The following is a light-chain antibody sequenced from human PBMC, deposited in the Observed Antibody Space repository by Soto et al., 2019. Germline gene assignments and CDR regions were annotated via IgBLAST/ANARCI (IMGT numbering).Light chain of an antibody. CDR1: SSDVGGYNF. J-gene: IGLJ3*02. V-gene: IGLV2-14*01. CDR3: SSYTSTSTVL. Sequence: QSVLAQPASVSGSPGQSITISCTGTSSDVGGYNFVSWYQQYPGKAPKLMIYEVSDRPSGVSNRFSASKSGSTASLTISGLQAEDEAYYYCSSYTSTSTVLFGGGT. CDR2: EVS.